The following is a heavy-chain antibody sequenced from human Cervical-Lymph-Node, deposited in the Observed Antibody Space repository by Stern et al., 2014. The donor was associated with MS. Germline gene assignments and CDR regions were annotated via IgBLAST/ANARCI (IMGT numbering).Heavy chain of an antibody. CDR2: LWYGENKT. Sequence: VQLVESGGGVVQPGRSLRLAWATSGFTFSYHGMARVPPAPGKGLEGVALLWYGENKTHHKDSVKGRFTISRDTSKNTLYLQMDNLRAEDTAVYYCARDSRDYLNYYGLDVWGQGTTVTVS. D-gene: IGHD4-17*01. CDR1: GFTFSYHG. J-gene: IGHJ6*02. V-gene: IGHV3-33*01. CDR3: ARDSRDYLNYYGLDV.